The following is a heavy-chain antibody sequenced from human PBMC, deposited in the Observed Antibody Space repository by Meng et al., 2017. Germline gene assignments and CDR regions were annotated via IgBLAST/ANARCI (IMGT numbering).Heavy chain of an antibody. Sequence: GGSLRLSCAASGFTFSSYAMSWVRQAPGKGLEWVSAISGSGGSTYYADSVKGRFTIFRDNSKNTLYLQMNSLRAEDTAVYYCAKDLGGSYYYYGMDVWGQGTTVTVSS. CDR3: AKDLGGSYYYYGMDV. J-gene: IGHJ6*02. D-gene: IGHD1-26*01. V-gene: IGHV3-23*01. CDR2: ISGSGGST. CDR1: GFTFSSYA.